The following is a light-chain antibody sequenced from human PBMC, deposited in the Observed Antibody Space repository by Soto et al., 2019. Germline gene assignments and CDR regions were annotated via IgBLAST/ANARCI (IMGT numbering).Light chain of an antibody. CDR2: AAS. Sequence: AIQMTQSPSSLSASVGDRVTITCRASQGIRNALGWYQQKPGKAPKLLIYAASSLQSGAPSRFSGSGSGTDFTLTISGLHPVDFATYYCLQDYNYPRTFGQGTKVDIK. V-gene: IGKV1-6*01. CDR3: LQDYNYPRT. J-gene: IGKJ1*01. CDR1: QGIRNA.